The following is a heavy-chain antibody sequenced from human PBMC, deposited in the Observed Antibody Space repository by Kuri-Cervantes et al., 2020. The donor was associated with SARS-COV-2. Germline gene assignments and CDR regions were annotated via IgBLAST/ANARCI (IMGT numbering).Heavy chain of an antibody. CDR2: ISSSSSTI. CDR1: GFTFSSYS. D-gene: IGHD5-18*01. V-gene: IGHV3-48*02. Sequence: GESLKISCAASGFTFSSYSMNWVRQAPGKGLEWVSYISSSSSTIYYADSVKGRFTISRDSSKSTVYLQMNSLRDEDTALYYCAKDTLTGHSHGNFDYWGQGTLVTVSS. J-gene: IGHJ4*02. CDR3: AKDTLTGHSHGNFDY.